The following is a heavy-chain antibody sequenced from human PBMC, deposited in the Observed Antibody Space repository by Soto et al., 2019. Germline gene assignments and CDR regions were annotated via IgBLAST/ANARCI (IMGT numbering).Heavy chain of an antibody. Sequence: EVQLVESGGGLVQPGGSLRLSCAASGFTFSSYWMSWVRQAPGKGLEWVANIKQDGSEKYYVDSVKGRFTISRDNAKNSLYLQMNSLRAEDTAVYYCAREGGATTDCYYGMDVWGQGTTVTVSS. CDR2: IKQDGSEK. CDR1: GFTFSSYW. J-gene: IGHJ6*02. D-gene: IGHD1-26*01. CDR3: AREGGATTDCYYGMDV. V-gene: IGHV3-7*03.